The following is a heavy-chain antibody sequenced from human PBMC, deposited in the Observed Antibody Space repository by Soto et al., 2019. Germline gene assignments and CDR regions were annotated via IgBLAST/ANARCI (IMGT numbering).Heavy chain of an antibody. V-gene: IGHV4-4*02. CDR2: VYHSGST. CDR1: GGSISTSNW. J-gene: IGHJ4*02. CDR3: ARTRTRGTRFDY. Sequence: QVQLQESGPGLVKPSGTLSLTCAVSGGSISTSNWWSWVRQPPGKGLEWIGEVYHSGSTNYNPSFESRVPMSVDEAKRQVSLKLNSVTDADTALYSCARTRTRGTRFDYWGQGSLVTVSS. D-gene: IGHD1-1*01.